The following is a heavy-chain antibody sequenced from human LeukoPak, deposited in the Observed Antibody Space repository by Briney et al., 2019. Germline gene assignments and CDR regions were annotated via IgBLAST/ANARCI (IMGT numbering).Heavy chain of an antibody. CDR3: ARQGGTYYYDSSGYSGDY. Sequence: PSETLSLTCTVSGGSISSSSYYWGWIRQPPGKGLEWIGSIYYSGSTYYNPSLKSRVTISVDTSKNQFSLKLSSVTAADTAVYYCARQGGTYYYDSSGYSGDYWGQGTLVTVSS. CDR2: IYYSGST. D-gene: IGHD3-22*01. J-gene: IGHJ4*02. CDR1: GGSISSSSYY. V-gene: IGHV4-39*01.